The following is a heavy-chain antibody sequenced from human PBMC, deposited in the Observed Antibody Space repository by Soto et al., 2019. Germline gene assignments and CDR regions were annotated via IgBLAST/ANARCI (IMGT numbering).Heavy chain of an antibody. Sequence: ASVKVSFKASGYTFTGYYMHWVRQAPGQGLEWMGWINPNSGGTNYAQKFQGRVTMTRXXXXXXVXMXLXRXRSDXTAVYYCARDGRSYAVLFKWGQGTLVTVSS. J-gene: IGHJ4*02. CDR2: INPNSGGT. D-gene: IGHD3-16*01. CDR1: GYTFTGYY. V-gene: IGHV1-2*02. CDR3: ARDGRSYAVLFK.